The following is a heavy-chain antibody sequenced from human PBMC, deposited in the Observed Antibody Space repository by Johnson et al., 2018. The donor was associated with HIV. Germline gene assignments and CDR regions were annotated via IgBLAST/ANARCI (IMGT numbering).Heavy chain of an antibody. CDR1: GFTFRTYW. Sequence: VQLVESGGSVVRPGESLRLSCAASGFTFRTYWMHWVRQAPGKGLVWVSRINGDGSNTRCADSVRGRVTVSRDNSKNTLYLQMSSLRAEDTALYYCVRDDRPDGFDIWGQGTMVTVSS. CDR3: VRDDRPDGFDI. CDR2: INGDGSNT. V-gene: IGHV3-74*01. J-gene: IGHJ3*02.